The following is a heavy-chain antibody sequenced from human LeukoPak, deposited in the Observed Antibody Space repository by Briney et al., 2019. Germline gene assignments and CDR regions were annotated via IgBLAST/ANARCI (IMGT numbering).Heavy chain of an antibody. V-gene: IGHV3-20*04. CDR3: ARLPTMIDAFDI. Sequence: PWGSLRLSCAASGFTFDDHGMSWVRQAPGKGLEWVSGINWNGGSTGYADSVKGRFTISRDNAKNSLYLQMNSLRAEDTALYYCARLPTMIDAFDIWGQGTMVTVSS. J-gene: IGHJ3*02. CDR1: GFTFDDHG. CDR2: INWNGGST. D-gene: IGHD3-22*01.